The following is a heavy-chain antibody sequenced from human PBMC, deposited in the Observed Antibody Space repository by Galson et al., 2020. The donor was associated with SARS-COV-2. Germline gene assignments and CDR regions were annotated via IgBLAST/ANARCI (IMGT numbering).Heavy chain of an antibody. CDR2: IWYDGSYK. J-gene: IGHJ4*02. Sequence: VRQAPGKGLEWVALIWYDGSYKYYADSVKGRFTISRDNSKKTLYLQMKSLRAEDTAVYYCARDPDKDTAMVSWGQGTLVTVSS. D-gene: IGHD5-18*01. V-gene: IGHV3-33*01. CDR3: ARDPDKDTAMVS.